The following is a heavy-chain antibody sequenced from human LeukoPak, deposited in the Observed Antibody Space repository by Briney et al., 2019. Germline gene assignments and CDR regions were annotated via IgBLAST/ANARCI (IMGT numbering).Heavy chain of an antibody. CDR1: GGSFSGYY. CDR3: ARMRRPANYYYDSSGYGHFDY. D-gene: IGHD3-22*01. J-gene: IGHJ4*02. Sequence: PSETLSLTCAVYGGSFSGYYWSWIRQPPGKGLEWIGEINHSGSINYNPSLKSRVTISVDTSKNQFSLKLSSVTAADTAVYYCARMRRPANYYYDSSGYGHFDYWGQGTLVTVSS. CDR2: INHSGSI. V-gene: IGHV4-34*01.